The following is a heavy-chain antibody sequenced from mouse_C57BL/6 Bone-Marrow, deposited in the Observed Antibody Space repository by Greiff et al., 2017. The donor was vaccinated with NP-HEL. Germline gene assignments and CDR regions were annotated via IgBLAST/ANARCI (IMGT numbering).Heavy chain of an antibody. D-gene: IGHD1-1*01. J-gene: IGHJ3*01. V-gene: IGHV1-80*01. CDR3: ASPLYYGSSPWFAY. CDR2: IYPGDGDT. CDR1: GYAFSSYW. Sequence: QVQLKESGAELVKPGASVKISCKASGYAFSSYWMNWVKQRPGKGLEWIGQIYPGDGDTNYNGKFKGKATLTADKSSSTAYMQLSSLTSEDSAVYFCASPLYYGSSPWFAYWGQGTLVTVSA.